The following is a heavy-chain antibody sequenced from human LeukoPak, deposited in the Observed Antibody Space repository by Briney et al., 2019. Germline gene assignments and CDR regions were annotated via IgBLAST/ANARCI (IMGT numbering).Heavy chain of an antibody. D-gene: IGHD5-24*01. J-gene: IGHJ4*02. CDR2: IKEDGTET. Sequence: GGSLRLSCAASGFMFSSNWMSWVRLAPGKGLEWVANIKEDGTETYYVDSVKGRFTISRDNAKNSLYLQMNSLRVEDTAVCYCAKEGRSLQTYWGQGTLVTVSS. V-gene: IGHV3-7*03. CDR1: GFMFSSNW. CDR3: AKEGRSLQTY.